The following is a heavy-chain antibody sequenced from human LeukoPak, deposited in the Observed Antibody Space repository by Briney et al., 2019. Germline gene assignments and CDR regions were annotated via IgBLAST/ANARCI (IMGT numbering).Heavy chain of an antibody. Sequence: GGSLRLSCAASGFTFSNYAMSWVRQAPGKGLEWVSAISGSASSTYHADSVKGRFTISRDNSKNTLYLQMNSLRVDDTAVYYCAKRGAEVGETVAPGDYWGQGTLVTVSS. D-gene: IGHD1-26*01. CDR2: ISGSASST. CDR3: AKRGAEVGETVAPGDY. J-gene: IGHJ4*02. CDR1: GFTFSNYA. V-gene: IGHV3-23*01.